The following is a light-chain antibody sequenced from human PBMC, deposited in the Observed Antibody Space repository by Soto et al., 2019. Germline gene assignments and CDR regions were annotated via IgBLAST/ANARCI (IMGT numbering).Light chain of an antibody. CDR3: SSYRSSDTVV. Sequence: QSVLTQPASVSGSPGQSITLSCTGTTSDVGRYNYVSWYQQHPGKAPKLMIYEVSSRPSAVSDRFSGSKSGNTASLTISGLQAEDEADYFCSSYRSSDTVVFGGGTQLTVL. CDR1: TSDVGRYNY. J-gene: IGLJ2*01. V-gene: IGLV2-14*01. CDR2: EVS.